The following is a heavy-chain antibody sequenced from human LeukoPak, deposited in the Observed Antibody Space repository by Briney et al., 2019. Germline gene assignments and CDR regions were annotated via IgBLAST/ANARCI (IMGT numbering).Heavy chain of an antibody. CDR1: GFTVSSNY. J-gene: IGHJ4*02. V-gene: IGHV3-53*01. D-gene: IGHD1-26*01. CDR2: IYSGGST. Sequence: GGSLRLSCAASGFTVSSNYMSWVRQAPGKGLEWVSVIYSGGSTYYADSVKGRFTISRDNSKNTLYLQMNSLRAEDTAVYYCARGIVGATGFDYWGQGTLVTVSS. CDR3: ARGIVGATGFDY.